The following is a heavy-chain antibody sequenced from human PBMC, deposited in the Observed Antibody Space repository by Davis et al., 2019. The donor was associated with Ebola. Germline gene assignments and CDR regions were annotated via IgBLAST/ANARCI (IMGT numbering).Heavy chain of an antibody. CDR2: IQEDGSEK. V-gene: IGHV3-7*03. CDR1: GFTFRTYW. CDR3: ARERVTCGGGSCYYSGLDV. J-gene: IGHJ6*02. Sequence: GGSLRLSCAASGFTFRTYWMSWVRQAPGKGLEWVANIQEDGSEKFYVDSLKGRFAISRDNAKNPLFLQINSLGAEDTAVYYCARERVTCGGGSCYYSGLDVWGQGTTVTVSS. D-gene: IGHD2-15*01.